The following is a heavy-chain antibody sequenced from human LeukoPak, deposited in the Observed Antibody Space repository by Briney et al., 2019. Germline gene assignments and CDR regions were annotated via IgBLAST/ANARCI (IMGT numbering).Heavy chain of an antibody. Sequence: PGGSLRLSCAASGFIFSSYAMSWVRQTQGKGLEWIATISGSGGGTYYPASVRGRVTISRDNSRNTLYLQLDSLRAEDTAIYFCAKNPDRVIERIGSPLDHWGQGTRVTVST. D-gene: IGHD3-16*02. J-gene: IGHJ4*02. CDR3: AKNPDRVIERIGSPLDH. CDR1: GFIFSSYA. V-gene: IGHV3-23*01. CDR2: ISGSGGGT.